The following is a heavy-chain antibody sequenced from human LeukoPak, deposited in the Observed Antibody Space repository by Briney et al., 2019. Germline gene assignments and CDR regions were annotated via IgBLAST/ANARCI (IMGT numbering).Heavy chain of an antibody. CDR2: IIPIFGTA. CDR1: GGTFSSYA. Sequence: ASVKVSCKASGGTFSSYAISWVRQAPGQGLEWMGGIIPIFGTANYAQKFQGRVTITTDESTSTAYMELSSLRSEDTAVYYCAYSLSTIFGVVISGDNWFDPWGQGTLVTVSS. CDR3: AYSLSTIFGVVISGDNWFDP. J-gene: IGHJ5*02. D-gene: IGHD3-3*01. V-gene: IGHV1-69*05.